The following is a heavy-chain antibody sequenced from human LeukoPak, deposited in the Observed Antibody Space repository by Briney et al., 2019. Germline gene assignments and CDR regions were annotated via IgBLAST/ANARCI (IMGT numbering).Heavy chain of an antibody. Sequence: SETLSLTCTVSGDSISSDDYYWSWIRQPPGKGLEWIGYIYHSGSPYYNPSLKSRVTISVDRSKNQFSLKLSSVTAADTAVYYCARFVETMVRELDYFDYWGQGTQVTVSS. J-gene: IGHJ4*02. D-gene: IGHD3-10*01. CDR1: GDSISSDDYY. CDR2: IYHSGSP. V-gene: IGHV4-30-2*01. CDR3: ARFVETMVRELDYFDY.